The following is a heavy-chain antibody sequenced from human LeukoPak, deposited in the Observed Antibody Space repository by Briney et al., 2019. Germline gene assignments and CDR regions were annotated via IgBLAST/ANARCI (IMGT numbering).Heavy chain of an antibody. CDR2: ISGSGGST. V-gene: IGHV3-23*01. D-gene: IGHD3-3*01. J-gene: IGHJ5*02. CDR3: ARAVDFWSGYPQPNWFDP. CDR1: GFTFSSYA. Sequence: PGGSLRLSCAASGFTFSSYAMSWVRQAPGKGLEWVSAISGSGGSTYYADSVKGRFTISRDKSKNTLYLQMNSLRAGDTAVYYCARAVDFWSGYPQPNWFDPWGQGTLVTVSS.